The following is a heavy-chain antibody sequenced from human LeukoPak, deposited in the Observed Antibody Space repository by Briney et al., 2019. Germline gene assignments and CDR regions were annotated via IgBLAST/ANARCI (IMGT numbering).Heavy chain of an antibody. J-gene: IGHJ3*02. CDR1: GGSISSSSYY. V-gene: IGHV4-39*07. Sequence: SETLSLTCTVSGGSISSSSYYWGWIRQPPGKGLEWIGTIYYGGSTYYNPSLKSRVTISVDTSKNQFSLKLSSVTAADTAVYYCARLGWQWLVQAFDIWGQGTMVTVSS. CDR2: IYYGGST. CDR3: ARLGWQWLVQAFDI. D-gene: IGHD6-19*01.